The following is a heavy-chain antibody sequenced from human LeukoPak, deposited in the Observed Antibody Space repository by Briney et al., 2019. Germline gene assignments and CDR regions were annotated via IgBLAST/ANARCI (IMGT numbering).Heavy chain of an antibody. V-gene: IGHV4-38-2*02. CDR1: GYFIINSFY. CDR2: IHHSGSRFESGST. D-gene: IGHD6-25*01. Sequence: SETLSLTCTVSGYFIINSFYWGWIRQSPGKGLEWIGSIHHSGSRFESGSTHYNPSLRSRVTVSADTSKNQFSLTLTSATAADTAVYFCARNASSGFFDAWGLGILVTVSS. CDR3: ARNASSGFFDA. J-gene: IGHJ5*02.